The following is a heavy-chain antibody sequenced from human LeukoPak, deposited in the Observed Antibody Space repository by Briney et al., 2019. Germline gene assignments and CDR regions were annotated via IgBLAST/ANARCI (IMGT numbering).Heavy chain of an antibody. CDR1: GGTFSSYA. CDR2: ISPIFGTA. J-gene: IGHJ3*02. Sequence: ASVKVSCKASGGTFSSYAISWVRQAPGQGLEWMGGISPIFGTANYAQKFQGRVTITADESTSTAYMELSSLRSEDTAVYYCAREWELGAFDIWGQGTMVTVSS. V-gene: IGHV1-69*13. CDR3: AREWELGAFDI. D-gene: IGHD1-26*01.